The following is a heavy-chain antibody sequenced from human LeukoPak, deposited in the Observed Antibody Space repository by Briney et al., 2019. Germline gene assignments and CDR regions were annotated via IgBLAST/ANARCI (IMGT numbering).Heavy chain of an antibody. CDR1: GYTFTSYG. CDR2: ISAYNGNT. D-gene: IGHD4-23*01. CDR3: ARESYSGNPYFDY. Sequence: ASVKVSCKASGYTFTSYGISWVRQAPGQGLEWMGWISAYNGNTNYAQKFQGRVTMTTDSSTSTAYMELRSLRSDDTAMYYCARESYSGNPYFDYWGQGTLVTVSS. V-gene: IGHV1-18*01. J-gene: IGHJ4*02.